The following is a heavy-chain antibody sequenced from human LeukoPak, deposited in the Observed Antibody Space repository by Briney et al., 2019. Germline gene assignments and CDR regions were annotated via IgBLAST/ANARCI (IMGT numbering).Heavy chain of an antibody. CDR2: ISSSGSTI. CDR3: ARSSIAAAGTGAFDI. D-gene: IGHD6-13*01. CDR1: GFTFSGYE. J-gene: IGHJ3*02. V-gene: IGHV3-48*03. Sequence: GGSLRLSCAASGFTFSGYEMNWVRQAPGKGLEWVSYISSSGSTIYYADSVKGRFTISRDNAKNSLYLQMNSLRAEDTAVYYCARSSIAAAGTGAFDIWGQGTMVTVSS.